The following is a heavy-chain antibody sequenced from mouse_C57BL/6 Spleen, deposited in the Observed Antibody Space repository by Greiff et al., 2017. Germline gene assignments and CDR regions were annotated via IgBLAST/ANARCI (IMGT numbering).Heavy chain of an antibody. CDR2: ISSGGDYI. Sequence: VQLKESGEGLVKPGGSLKLSCAASGFTFSSYAMSWVRQTPEKRLEWVAYISSGGDYIYYADTVKGRFTISRDNARNTLYLQMSSLKSEDTAMYYCTRSFYDGYYFDYWGQGTTLTVSS. J-gene: IGHJ2*01. V-gene: IGHV5-9-1*02. CDR1: GFTFSSYA. D-gene: IGHD2-3*01. CDR3: TRSFYDGYYFDY.